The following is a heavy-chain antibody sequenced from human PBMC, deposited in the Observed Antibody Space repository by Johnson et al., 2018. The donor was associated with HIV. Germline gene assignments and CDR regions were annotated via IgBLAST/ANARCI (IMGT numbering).Heavy chain of an antibody. D-gene: IGHD5-12*01. V-gene: IGHV3-30-3*01. CDR1: GFTFSSYD. CDR2: LRYDGREK. CDR3: ARGGGYSGYDRGGRAFDI. J-gene: IGHJ3*02. Sequence: QEKLVESGGGVVQPGGSLRLSCAASGFTFSSYDMHWVRQAPSKGLAWVAVLRYDGREKKYADSVRGRFTISRDNDKNTLYLQMNSLRAEDTALYYCARGGGYSGYDRGGRAFDIWGQGTMVTVSS.